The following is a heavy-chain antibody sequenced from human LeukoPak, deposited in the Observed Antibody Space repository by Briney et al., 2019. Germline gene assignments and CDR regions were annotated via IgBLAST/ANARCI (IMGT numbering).Heavy chain of an antibody. CDR3: ARGPSSSWYYYYYYMDV. D-gene: IGHD6-13*01. CDR2: MNPNSGNT. V-gene: IGHV1-8*02. CDR1: GYTFTGYY. J-gene: IGHJ6*03. Sequence: ASVKVSCKASGYTFTGYYMHWVRQAPGQGLEWMGWMNPNSGNTGYAQKFQGRVTMTRNTSISTAYMELSSLRSEDTAVYYCARGPSSSWYYYYYYMDVWGKGTTVTISS.